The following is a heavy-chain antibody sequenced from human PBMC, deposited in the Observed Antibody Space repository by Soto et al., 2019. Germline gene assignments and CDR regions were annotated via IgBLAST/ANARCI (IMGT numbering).Heavy chain of an antibody. J-gene: IGHJ2*01. CDR3: AKPTSAKLWYFDL. CDR2: LSGSGGST. Sequence: EVQLLESGGGLVQPGGSLRLSCAASGFTFSSYAMSWVRQAPGKGLEWVSALSGSGGSTYYADSVKGRFTIARDNSKNTLYLQMNSLRAEDTAVYYCAKPTSAKLWYFDLWGRGTLVTVSS. V-gene: IGHV3-23*01. CDR1: GFTFSSYA.